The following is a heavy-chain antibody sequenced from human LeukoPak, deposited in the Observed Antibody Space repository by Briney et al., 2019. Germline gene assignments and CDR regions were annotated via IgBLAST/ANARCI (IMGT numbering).Heavy chain of an antibody. CDR3: ATEAAGYYGSGSYLS. V-gene: IGHV1-24*01. J-gene: IGHJ5*02. CDR1: GYTLTELS. Sequence: ASVKVSCKVSGYTLTELSMHWVRQAPGKGLEWMGGFDPEDGETIYAQKFQGRVTMTEDTSTDTAYMELSSLRSEDTAVYYCATEAAGYYGSGSYLSWSQGTLVTVSS. D-gene: IGHD3-10*01. CDR2: FDPEDGET.